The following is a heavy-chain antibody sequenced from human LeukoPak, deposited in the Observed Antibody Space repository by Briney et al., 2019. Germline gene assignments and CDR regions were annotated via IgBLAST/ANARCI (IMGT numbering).Heavy chain of an antibody. J-gene: IGHJ4*02. CDR1: GGTFSSYS. CDR3: ARAYSSSSNFDY. V-gene: IGHV1-69*05. Sequence: SVKVSCKASGGTFSSYSISWVRQAPGQGLEWMGGIIPIFGTANYAQKFQGRVTITTDESTSTAYMELSSLRSEDTAVYYCARAYSSSSNFDYWGQGTLVTVSS. CDR2: IIPIFGTA. D-gene: IGHD6-6*01.